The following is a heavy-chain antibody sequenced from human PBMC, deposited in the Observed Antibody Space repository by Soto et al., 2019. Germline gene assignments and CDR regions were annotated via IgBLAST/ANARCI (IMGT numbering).Heavy chain of an antibody. J-gene: IGHJ4*02. D-gene: IGHD1-20*01. Sequence: GGSLRLSCAASGFTFRDYAMNWVRQTPGKGLEWVSSISNSDDRTYYADSVKGRFTISRDNSMNTLYLRMDSLGAEDTAVYYCAKLITGTTRFDYWGQGTPVTVSS. CDR3: AKLITGTTRFDY. V-gene: IGHV3-23*01. CDR1: GFTFRDYA. CDR2: ISNSDDRT.